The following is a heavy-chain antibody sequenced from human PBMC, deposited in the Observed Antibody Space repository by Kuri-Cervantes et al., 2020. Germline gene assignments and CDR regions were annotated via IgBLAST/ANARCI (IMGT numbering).Heavy chain of an antibody. CDR2: TSYDGSNK. J-gene: IGHJ4*02. CDR1: GFTFSSYA. D-gene: IGHD2-2*01. Sequence: GESLKISCAASGFTFSSYAMHWVRQAPGKGLEWVAVTSYDGSNKYYADSVKGRFTISRDNAKNSLYLQMNSLRAEDTAVYYCARVTQPAAVDYWGQGTLVTVSS. V-gene: IGHV3-30*07. CDR3: ARVTQPAAVDY.